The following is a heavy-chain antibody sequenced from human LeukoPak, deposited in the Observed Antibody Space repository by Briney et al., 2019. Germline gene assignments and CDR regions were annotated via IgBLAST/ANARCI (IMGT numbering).Heavy chain of an antibody. CDR1: GFTFSNYA. CDR2: TSYDESNK. J-gene: IGHJ4*02. D-gene: IGHD6-6*01. V-gene: IGHV3-30*04. CDR3: ARVVVSSSSDYFDY. Sequence: GGSLRLSCAASGFTFSNYAMHWVRQAPGKGLEWVAVTSYDESNKCYADSVKGRFTISRDNSKKTLYLQMNSLRGEDTAVYYCARVVVSSSSDYFDYWGQGTLVIVSS.